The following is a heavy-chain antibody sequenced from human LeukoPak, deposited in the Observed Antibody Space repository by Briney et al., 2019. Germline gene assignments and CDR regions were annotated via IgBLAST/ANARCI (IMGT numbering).Heavy chain of an antibody. D-gene: IGHD2-2*01. CDR1: GFTFSSYW. J-gene: IGHJ5*02. CDR2: IKQDGSEK. V-gene: IGHV3-7*03. CDR3: AREVASPIVVVPAASNWFDP. Sequence: PGGSLRLSCAASGFTFSSYWMSWVRQAPGKGLEWVANIKQDGSEKYYVDSVKGRFTISRDNAKNSLYLQMNSLRAEDTAVYYCAREVASPIVVVPAASNWFDPWGQGTLVTVSS.